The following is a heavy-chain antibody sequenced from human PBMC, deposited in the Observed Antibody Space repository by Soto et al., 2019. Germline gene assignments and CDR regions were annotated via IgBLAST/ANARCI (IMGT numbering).Heavy chain of an antibody. J-gene: IGHJ3*02. CDR1: GGSISSGGYY. CDR3: ARSGGYYDSSGDAFDI. D-gene: IGHD3-22*01. V-gene: IGHV4-31*11. Sequence: SETLSLTCAVFGGSISSGGYYWSWIRQHPGKGLEWILYIYYSGSTYYNPSLKSRVTMSVYTSKNQFSLKLSSVTAADTAVYYCARSGGYYDSSGDAFDIWGQGTMVT. CDR2: IYYSGST.